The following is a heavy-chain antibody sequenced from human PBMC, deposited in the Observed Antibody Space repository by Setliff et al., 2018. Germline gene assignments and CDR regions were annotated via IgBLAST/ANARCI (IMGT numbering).Heavy chain of an antibody. CDR3: ARVLFHCSSTSCYLDAFDI. D-gene: IGHD2-2*01. CDR1: GYTFISYG. V-gene: IGHV1-18*01. Sequence: ASVKVSCKASGYTFISYGISWVRQAPGQGLKWMGWISAYNGNTNYAQKLQGRVTMTTDTSTSTAYMELRSLRSDDTAVYYCARVLFHCSSTSCYLDAFDIWGQGTMVTVSS. CDR2: ISAYNGNT. J-gene: IGHJ3*02.